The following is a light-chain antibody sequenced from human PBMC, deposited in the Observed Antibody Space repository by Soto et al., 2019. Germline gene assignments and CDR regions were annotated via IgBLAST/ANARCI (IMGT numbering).Light chain of an antibody. CDR1: QSVSSW. CDR3: QQYYTYST. J-gene: IGKJ1*01. V-gene: IGKV1-5*01. Sequence: DIQMTQSPSTLSASVGDRVTITCRASQSVSSWLAWYQQKPRKAPKLLIYGASNLESGVPSRFSGSGSGTASSLTISSQQPDDFATYYCQQYYTYSTFGQGTKVDIK. CDR2: GAS.